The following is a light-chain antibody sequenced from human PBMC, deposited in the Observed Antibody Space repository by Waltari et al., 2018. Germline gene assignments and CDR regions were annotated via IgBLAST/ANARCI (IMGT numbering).Light chain of an antibody. CDR2: DDT. CDR3: QVYNTNSDHVV. J-gene: IGLJ2*01. Sequence: SYVLTQPPSVSVAPGQTAKITCGGHNIGSTSVHWYQQKPGQAPVLVLYDDTDRPSVVPERFSGSNSGNTATLTISSVEAGDEADYYCQVYNTNSDHVVFGGGTKLTVL. V-gene: IGLV3-21*02. CDR1: NIGSTS.